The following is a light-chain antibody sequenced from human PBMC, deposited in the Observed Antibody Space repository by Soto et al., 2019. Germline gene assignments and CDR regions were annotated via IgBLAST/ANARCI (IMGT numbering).Light chain of an antibody. J-gene: IGKJ3*01. CDR3: QQYGNSPFT. V-gene: IGKV3-20*01. CDR1: QSLSGSY. Sequence: SPGPLSLSPDQRASCWGRVYQSLSGSYFAWYQQKPGQAPRLLIYGASSRATGIPARFSGSGSGTDFTLTISRLEPEDFAVYYCQQYGNSPFTFGTGTKVDIK. CDR2: GAS.